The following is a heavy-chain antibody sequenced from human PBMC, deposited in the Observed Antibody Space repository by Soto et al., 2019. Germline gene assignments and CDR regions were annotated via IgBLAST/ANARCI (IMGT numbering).Heavy chain of an antibody. J-gene: IGHJ6*02. D-gene: IGHD2-15*01. V-gene: IGHV4-31*03. CDR1: GGSISSGGYY. CDR3: ARSGTGRGGYCSGGSCYGSIAGPQDYYYYGMDV. Sequence: SETLSLTCTVSGGSISSGGYYWSWIRQHPGKGLEWIGYIYYSGSTYYNPSLKSRVTISVDTSKNQFSLKLSSVTAADTAAYYCARSGTGRGGYCSGGSCYGSIAGPQDYYYYGMDVWGQGTTVTVSS. CDR2: IYYSGST.